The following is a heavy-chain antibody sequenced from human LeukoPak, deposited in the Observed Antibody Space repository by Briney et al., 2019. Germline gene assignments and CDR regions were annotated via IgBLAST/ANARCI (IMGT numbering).Heavy chain of an antibody. CDR1: GFTFDSYA. Sequence: GRSLRLSCAASGFTFDSYAMHWVRQAPGKGLEWVALISYDGNSQYNADSVKGRFTISRDNSKNTLYLQMNSLRAEDTAVYYCALTSDSSLVFDYWGQGTLVTVSS. CDR2: ISYDGNSQ. CDR3: ALTSDSSLVFDY. D-gene: IGHD3-22*01. V-gene: IGHV3-30-3*01. J-gene: IGHJ4*02.